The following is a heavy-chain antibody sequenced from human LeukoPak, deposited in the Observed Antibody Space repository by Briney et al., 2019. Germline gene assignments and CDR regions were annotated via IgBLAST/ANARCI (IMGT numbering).Heavy chain of an antibody. CDR2: MNPISGYT. D-gene: IGHD6-13*01. Sequence: ASVKVSCKASGYTFTSYGISWVRQATGQGLEWMGWMNPISGYTGFAQKFQGRVTMTGNTAISTAYMELSSLRSEDAAVYYCARGNRLYTSSWPALAFDIWGQGTMVTVSS. CDR1: GYTFTSYG. J-gene: IGHJ3*02. CDR3: ARGNRLYTSSWPALAFDI. V-gene: IGHV1-8*02.